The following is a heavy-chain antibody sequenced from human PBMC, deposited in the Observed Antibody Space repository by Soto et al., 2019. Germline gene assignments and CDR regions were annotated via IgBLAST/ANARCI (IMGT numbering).Heavy chain of an antibody. D-gene: IGHD1-1*01. V-gene: IGHV4-30-4*01. CDR2: IFYSGTT. J-gene: IGHJ6*02. CDR1: GDSISSADYS. Sequence: SETLSLTSTVSGDSISSADYSWSWIRQTPGKGLEWIGHIFYSGTTYSNPSLKSRLTISGDTSKNHFSRRLTSVTAADTAVYYCARDLWVEPELYYYGMDVWGQGTTVTVSS. CDR3: ARDLWVEPELYYYGMDV.